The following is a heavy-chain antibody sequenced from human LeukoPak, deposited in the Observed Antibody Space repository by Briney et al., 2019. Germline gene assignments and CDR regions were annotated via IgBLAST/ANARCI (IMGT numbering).Heavy chain of an antibody. Sequence: GGSLRLSCAASGFTFSSYWMSWVRQAPGKWLEWVANIKQDGSEKYYVDSVKGRFTISRDNAKNSLYLQMNSLRAEDTAVYYCARDKIVGATQFDYWGQGTLVTVSS. CDR2: IKQDGSEK. V-gene: IGHV3-7*01. CDR1: GFTFSSYW. CDR3: ARDKIVGATQFDY. J-gene: IGHJ4*02. D-gene: IGHD1-26*01.